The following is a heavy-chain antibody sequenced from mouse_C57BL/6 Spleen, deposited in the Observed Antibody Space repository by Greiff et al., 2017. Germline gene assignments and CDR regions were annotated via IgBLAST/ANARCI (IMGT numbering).Heavy chain of an antibody. Sequence: QVQLQQSGAELVRPGASVTLSCKASGYTFTDYEMHWVKQTPVHGLEWIGAIDPETGGTAYNQKFKGKAILTADKSSSTAYMELRSLTSEDSAVYYCTRDSNWDSGFAYWGQGTLVTVSA. CDR1: GYTFTDYE. J-gene: IGHJ3*01. V-gene: IGHV1-15*01. D-gene: IGHD4-1*01. CDR3: TRDSNWDSGFAY. CDR2: IDPETGGT.